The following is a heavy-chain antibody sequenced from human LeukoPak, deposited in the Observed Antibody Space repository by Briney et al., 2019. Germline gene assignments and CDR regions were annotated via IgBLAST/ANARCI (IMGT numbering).Heavy chain of an antibody. J-gene: IGHJ4*02. Sequence: PSGTLSLTCAVSGGSISSSNWWNWVRQPPGKVLEWIGEIYHTGSTNYNPSLKGRVTMSVDKSKNQFSLKVTSVTAADTAVYYCARLNSGLDYWGQGTLVTVSS. CDR2: IYHTGST. CDR3: ARLNSGLDY. V-gene: IGHV4-4*02. D-gene: IGHD2-15*01. CDR1: GGSISSSNW.